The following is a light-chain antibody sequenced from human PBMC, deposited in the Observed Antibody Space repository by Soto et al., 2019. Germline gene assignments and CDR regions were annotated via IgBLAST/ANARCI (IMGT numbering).Light chain of an antibody. V-gene: IGKV3-20*01. CDR3: QQYGRSPSGLT. CDR2: GAS. CDR1: QSVSSSY. Sequence: ETVLTQSPGTLSLSPGERATLSCRASQSVSSSYLAWYQQKAGQAPRLLIYGASSRATGIPDRFSGSGSGTEFTLTTSRLEPEDFAVYYCQQYGRSPSGLTLGGGTKVDI. J-gene: IGKJ4*01.